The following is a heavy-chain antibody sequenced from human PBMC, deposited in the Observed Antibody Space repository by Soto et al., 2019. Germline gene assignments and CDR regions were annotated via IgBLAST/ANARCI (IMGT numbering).Heavy chain of an antibody. D-gene: IGHD6-19*01. V-gene: IGHV3-74*01. Sequence: VQLVESGGGLVQPGGSLRLSCAASGFTFSSSWMHWVRQGPGKGLVWVSRINSGATTTNYADPVKGRFTISRDNAKNTLYLQMDSLTAEDTAVYYCARGPSGWFGYDYWGQGTLVTVSS. CDR3: ARGPSGWFGYDY. CDR1: GFTFSSSW. CDR2: INSGATTT. J-gene: IGHJ4*02.